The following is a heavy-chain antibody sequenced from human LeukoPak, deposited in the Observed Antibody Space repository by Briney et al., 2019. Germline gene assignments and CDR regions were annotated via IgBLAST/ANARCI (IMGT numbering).Heavy chain of an antibody. V-gene: IGHV1-8*01. D-gene: IGHD2-2*01. CDR3: ARGRHCSSTSCYWDSSNWFDP. CDR2: MNPNSGNT. Sequence: ASVKVSCRAPGYTFTNYDINWVRQATGQGLEWMGWMNPNSGNTGYAQKFQGRVIMTRNTSISTAYMELSSLRSEDTAVYYCARGRHCSSTSCYWDSSNWFDPWGQGTLVTVSS. CDR1: GYTFTNYD. J-gene: IGHJ5*02.